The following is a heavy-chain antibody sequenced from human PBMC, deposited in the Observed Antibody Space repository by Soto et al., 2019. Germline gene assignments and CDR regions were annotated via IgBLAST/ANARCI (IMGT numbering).Heavy chain of an antibody. D-gene: IGHD5-12*01. CDR1: GFTFSSYG. CDR3: ARVVSGYDSFDY. V-gene: IGHV3-33*01. Sequence: QVQLVESGGGVVRPGRSLRLSCAASGFTFSSYGMHWVRQAPGKGLEWVAVIWYDGSNKYYADSVKGRFTISRDNSKNTLYLQMNSLRAEDTAVYYCARVVSGYDSFDYWGQGTLVTVSS. J-gene: IGHJ4*02. CDR2: IWYDGSNK.